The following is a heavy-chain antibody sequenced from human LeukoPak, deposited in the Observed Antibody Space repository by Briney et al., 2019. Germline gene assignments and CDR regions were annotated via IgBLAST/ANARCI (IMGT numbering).Heavy chain of an antibody. CDR1: GGSINSYY. CDR2: IYYSGST. CDR3: ARELYGDYVYWFDP. Sequence: PSETLSLTCTVSGGSINSYYWSWIRQPPGKGLEWIGYIYYSGSTNYNPSLKSRVTISVDTSKNQFSLKLSSVTAADTAVYYCARELYGDYVYWFDPWGQGTLVTVSS. D-gene: IGHD4-17*01. J-gene: IGHJ5*02. V-gene: IGHV4-59*01.